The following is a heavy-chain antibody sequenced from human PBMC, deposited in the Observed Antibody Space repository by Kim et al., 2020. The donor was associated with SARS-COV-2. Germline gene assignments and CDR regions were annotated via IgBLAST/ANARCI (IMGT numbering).Heavy chain of an antibody. J-gene: IGHJ4*02. V-gene: IGHV4-34*01. Sequence: NTNYNTSLKRRVTISVDTPKNQFPLKLSAVTGADTAVYYCARTPAAAVDYWGQGTLVTVSS. D-gene: IGHD2-2*01. CDR2: NT. CDR3: ARTPAAAVDY.